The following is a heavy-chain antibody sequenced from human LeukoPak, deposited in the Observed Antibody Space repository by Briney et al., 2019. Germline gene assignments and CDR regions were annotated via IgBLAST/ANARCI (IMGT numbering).Heavy chain of an antibody. CDR2: INHSGST. CDR1: GGSFSSYY. V-gene: IGHV4-34*01. D-gene: IGHD2-15*01. J-gene: IGHJ3*02. Sequence: SETLSLTCTFYGGSFSSYYWNWIRQPPGKGLEWIGEINHSGSTNYNPSLKSRVTISVDTSKKQFSLKLSSVTAADTAVYYCARAIRVVAALGVGQGAFDIWGQGTMVTVSS. CDR3: ARAIRVVAALGVGQGAFDI.